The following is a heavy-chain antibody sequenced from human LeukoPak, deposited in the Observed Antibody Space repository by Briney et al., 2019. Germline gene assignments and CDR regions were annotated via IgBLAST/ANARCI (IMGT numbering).Heavy chain of an antibody. CDR2: VSHSGNT. V-gene: IGHV4-39*01. D-gene: IGHD3-10*01. Sequence: PSETLSLTSTLSGDSITSSDHYWVWIRQSPGKGLEWIGSVSHSGNTYYKSSLKSRVTVSLDTSKNEFSLILTSVTAADTAEYYCARHLYYSASAFWYIDLWGRGTLVIVSP. J-gene: IGHJ2*01. CDR3: ARHLYYSASAFWYIDL. CDR1: GDSITSSDHY.